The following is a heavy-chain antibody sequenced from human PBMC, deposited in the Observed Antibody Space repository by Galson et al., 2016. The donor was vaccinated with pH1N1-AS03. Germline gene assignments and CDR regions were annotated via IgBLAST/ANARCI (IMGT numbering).Heavy chain of an antibody. D-gene: IGHD3-16*01. CDR1: GFIFSSYG. J-gene: IGHJ6*01. V-gene: IGHV3-33*01. CDR3: AVISDTAGGSDMDV. CDR2: IWYDASYK. Sequence: SLRLSCAGSGFIFSSYGMHWVRQAPGKGLEWVAGIWYDASYKYYGDSVKGRFTISRDNSKNNVYLQMNSLRAEDTAMYYCAVISDTAGGSDMDVWGRGTTVIVSS.